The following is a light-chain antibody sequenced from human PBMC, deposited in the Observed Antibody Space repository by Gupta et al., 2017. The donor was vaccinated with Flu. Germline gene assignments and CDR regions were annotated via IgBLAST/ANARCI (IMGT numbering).Light chain of an antibody. J-gene: IGKJ2*03. V-gene: IGKV1-39*01. CDR3: QQSYSTPPEDS. Sequence: IEMTQSPSSLSASVGDGVAITSRASQSMSSYLNWYQQKPGKDPKLLIYSAASLQRGVLSRCSGSGAWTDYNITISSLLPEDFATYYCQQSYSTPPEDSFGQGTKLEIK. CDR2: SAA. CDR1: QSMSSY.